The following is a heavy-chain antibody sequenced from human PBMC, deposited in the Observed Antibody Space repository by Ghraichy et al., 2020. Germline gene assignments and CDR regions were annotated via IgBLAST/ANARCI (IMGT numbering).Heavy chain of an antibody. V-gene: IGHV4-34*01. CDR3: ARGPRITIFGVAMLKYDY. CDR1: GGSFSGYY. CDR2: INHSGST. D-gene: IGHD3-3*01. J-gene: IGHJ4*02. Sequence: SETLSLTCAVYGGSFSGYYWSWIRQPPGKGLEWIGEINHSGSTNYNPSLKSRVTISVDTSKNQFSLKLSSVTAADTAVYYCARGPRITIFGVAMLKYDYWGQGTLVTVSS.